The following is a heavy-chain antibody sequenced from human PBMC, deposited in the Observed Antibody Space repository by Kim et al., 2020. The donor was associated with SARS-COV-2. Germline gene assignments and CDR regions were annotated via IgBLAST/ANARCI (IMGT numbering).Heavy chain of an antibody. CDR1: GGPISCYY. CDR3: ARGIDRPYYYYGMDV. Sequence: SETLSLTCTVSGGPISCYYWSWIRQPPGKGLEWIGYIYYSGSTNYNPSLKSRVTISVDTSKNQFSLKLSSVTAADTAVYYCARGIDRPYYYYGMDVWGQGTTVTVSS. CDR2: IYYSGST. J-gene: IGHJ6*02. V-gene: IGHV4-59*13.